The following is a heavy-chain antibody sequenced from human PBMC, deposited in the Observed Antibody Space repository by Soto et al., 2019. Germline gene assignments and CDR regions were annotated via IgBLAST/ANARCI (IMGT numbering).Heavy chain of an antibody. V-gene: IGHV3-30-3*01. CDR1: GFTFSSYA. Sequence: PGGSLRLSCAVSGFTFSSYAMHWVRQAPGKGLEWVAIISYDGSNKYYADSVKGRFTISRDNSKNTLYLQMNSLRAEDTAVYYCVRDSYGMDVWGEGTPVTVYS. J-gene: IGHJ6*04. CDR2: ISYDGSNK. CDR3: VRDSYGMDV.